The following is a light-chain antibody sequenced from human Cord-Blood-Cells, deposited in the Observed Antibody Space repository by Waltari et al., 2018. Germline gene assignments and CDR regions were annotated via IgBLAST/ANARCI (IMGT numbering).Light chain of an antibody. CDR3: FSYAGSYTWV. Sequence: QSALTQPRSVSGSPGQSVTISGPGTSSDVGGYNYVSWYQQHPGKAPKLMIYDVSKRPSGVPDRFSGSKSGNTASLTISGLQAEDEADYYCFSYAGSYTWVFGGGTKLTVL. V-gene: IGLV2-11*01. CDR2: DVS. CDR1: SSDVGGYNY. J-gene: IGLJ3*02.